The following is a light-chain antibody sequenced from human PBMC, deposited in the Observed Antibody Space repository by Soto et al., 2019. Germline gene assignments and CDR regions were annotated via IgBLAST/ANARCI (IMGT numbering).Light chain of an antibody. CDR2: EES. CDR3: QQLNSYPLT. Sequence: DIHLTQSPSFLSACVGDRVTLTCRPSQAVPNNMAWYQQKKGKTPKLLIYEESTLHSGVPSRFRGPKSGTQSTLPIDSLQTEDFPTYFCQQLNSYPLTFGQGTRLEI. V-gene: IGKV1-9*01. CDR1: QAVPNN. J-gene: IGKJ5*01.